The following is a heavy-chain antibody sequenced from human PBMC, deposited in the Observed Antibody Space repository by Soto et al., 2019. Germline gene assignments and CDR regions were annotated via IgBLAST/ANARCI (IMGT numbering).Heavy chain of an antibody. D-gene: IGHD3-22*01. CDR3: ASLDSSGYYMDPQYYYYYYGMDV. Sequence: GGSLRLSCAASGFTFSSYGMHWVRQAPGKGLEWVAVIWYDGSNKYYADSVKGRFTISRDNSKNTLYLQMNSLRAEDTAVYYCASLDSSGYYMDPQYYYYYYGMDVWGQGTTVTVSS. V-gene: IGHV3-33*01. CDR2: IWYDGSNK. J-gene: IGHJ6*02. CDR1: GFTFSSYG.